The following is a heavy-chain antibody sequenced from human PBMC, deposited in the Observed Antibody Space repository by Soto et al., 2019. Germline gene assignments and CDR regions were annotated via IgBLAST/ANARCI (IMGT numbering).Heavy chain of an antibody. CDR1: GFSLSTNGVG. D-gene: IGHD1-1*01. Sequence: QITLKESGPTLVKPTQTLTLTCTFSGFSLSTNGVGVAWIRQPPGKSLEWLALIYWDDDKRYSPSLKSRLTSTKDTSKTQVVLTMTNRDPADTATYYCAHRTTAIDYWGQGTLVTVSS. J-gene: IGHJ4*02. V-gene: IGHV2-5*02. CDR3: AHRTTAIDY. CDR2: IYWDDDK.